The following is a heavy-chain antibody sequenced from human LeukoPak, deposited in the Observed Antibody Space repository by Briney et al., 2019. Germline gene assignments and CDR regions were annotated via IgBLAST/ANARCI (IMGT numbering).Heavy chain of an antibody. V-gene: IGHV3-9*01. J-gene: IGHJ4*02. CDR3: AKSHSAVDSDYFDS. D-gene: IGHD3-9*01. CDR1: GFTFDDYA. Sequence: GGSLRLSCTASGFTFDDYAMHWVWQAPGKGLEWVSGISWNSGNIGYADSVKGRFTISRDNAKNSLYLQMNSLRAEDTALYYCAKSHSAVDSDYFDSWGQGTLVTVSS. CDR2: ISWNSGNI.